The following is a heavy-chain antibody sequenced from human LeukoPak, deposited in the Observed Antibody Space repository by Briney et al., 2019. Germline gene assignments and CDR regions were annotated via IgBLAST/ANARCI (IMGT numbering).Heavy chain of an antibody. CDR3: ARGLDTAMVTYYFDY. CDR1: GGSLSSGSYY. CDR2: IYTSGST. Sequence: PSQTLSLTCTVSGGSLSSGSYYWSWIRQPAGKGLEWIGRIYTSGSTNYNPSLKSRVTISVDTSKNQFSLKLSSVTAADTAVYYCARGLDTAMVTYYFDYWGQGTLVTVSS. V-gene: IGHV4-61*02. D-gene: IGHD5-18*01. J-gene: IGHJ4*02.